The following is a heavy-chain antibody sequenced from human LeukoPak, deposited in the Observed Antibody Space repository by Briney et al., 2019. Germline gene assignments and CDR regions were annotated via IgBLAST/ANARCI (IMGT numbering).Heavy chain of an antibody. Sequence: ASVKVSCKASGYTFTGYYMHWVRQAPGQGLEWMGWISPNSGGTNYAQKFQGRVTMTRDTSISTAYMELSRLRSDDTAVYYCAREVPAAYLFDPWGQGTLVTVSS. V-gene: IGHV1-2*02. D-gene: IGHD2-2*01. CDR2: ISPNSGGT. CDR1: GYTFTGYY. CDR3: AREVPAAYLFDP. J-gene: IGHJ5*02.